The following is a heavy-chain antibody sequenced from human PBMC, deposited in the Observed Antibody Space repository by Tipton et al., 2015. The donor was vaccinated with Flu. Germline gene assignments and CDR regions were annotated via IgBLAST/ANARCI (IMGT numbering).Heavy chain of an antibody. V-gene: IGHV3-23*01. CDR1: GFTFSSYA. D-gene: IGHD3-22*01. CDR3: AKRFGLYDSSGYYYLGFDY. J-gene: IGHJ4*02. Sequence: SLRLSCAASGFTFSSYAMSWVRQAPGKGLEWVSAISGSGGSTYYADSVKGRFTISRDNSKNTLYLQMNSLRAEDTAVYYCAKRFGLYDSSGYYYLGFDYWGQGTLVTVSS. CDR2: ISGSGGST.